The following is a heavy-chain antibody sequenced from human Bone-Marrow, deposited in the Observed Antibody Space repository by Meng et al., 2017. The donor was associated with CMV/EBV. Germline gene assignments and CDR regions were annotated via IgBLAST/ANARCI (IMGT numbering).Heavy chain of an antibody. CDR1: GFTFETYW. J-gene: IGHJ5*02. V-gene: IGHV3-7*01. D-gene: IGHD4-11*01. Sequence: GGSLRLSCAGSGFTFETYWMSWVRQAPGKGLQWVADIKEDGSDKYYVDSVKGRFTISRDNAKKSLFLQMNSLRAEDSAVYYCARERGRNYAASWAQGTLVTVSS. CDR3: ARERGRNYAAS. CDR2: IKEDGSDK.